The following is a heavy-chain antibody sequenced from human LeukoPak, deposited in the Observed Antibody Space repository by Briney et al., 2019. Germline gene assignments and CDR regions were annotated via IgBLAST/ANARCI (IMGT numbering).Heavy chain of an antibody. CDR2: INPNSGGT. CDR1: GYIFTGYY. V-gene: IGHV1-2*02. J-gene: IGHJ5*02. D-gene: IGHD2-2*01. Sequence: ASVKVSCKASGYIFTGYYMHWVRQAPGQGLEWMGWINPNSGGTNYAQKFQGRVTMTRDTSISTAYMELSNLRSDDTAVYYCVRDRDCTSTDCFVGWFDPWGQGTLVIVSS. CDR3: VRDRDCTSTDCFVGWFDP.